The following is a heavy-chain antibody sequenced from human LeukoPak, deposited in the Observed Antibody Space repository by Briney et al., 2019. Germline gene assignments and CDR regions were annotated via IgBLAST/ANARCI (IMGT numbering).Heavy chain of an antibody. V-gene: IGHV3-33*01. Sequence: GRSMRLSCAASGFTFSTYAMHWVRQAPGKGLEWVAMIWYNGKNKHYADSVKGRFTISRDNSKNTLDLQMNSLRADDTAVYYCVRDPSNSGWAFDYWGQGTLVTVSS. CDR3: VRDPSNSGWAFDY. CDR2: IWYNGKNK. CDR1: GFTFSTYA. D-gene: IGHD6-19*01. J-gene: IGHJ4*02.